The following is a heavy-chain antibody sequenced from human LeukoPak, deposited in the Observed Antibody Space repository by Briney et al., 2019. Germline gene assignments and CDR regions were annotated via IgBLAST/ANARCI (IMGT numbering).Heavy chain of an antibody. Sequence: GESLKISCAASGFTFSSYSMNWVRQAPGKGLEWVSYISSSSSTIYYADSVKGRFTISGDNAKNSLYLQMNSLRDEDTAVYYWARAIAAAGATGEFDYWGQGTLVTVSS. CDR1: GFTFSSYS. V-gene: IGHV3-48*02. D-gene: IGHD6-13*01. CDR3: ARAIAAAGATGEFDY. J-gene: IGHJ4*02. CDR2: ISSSSSTI.